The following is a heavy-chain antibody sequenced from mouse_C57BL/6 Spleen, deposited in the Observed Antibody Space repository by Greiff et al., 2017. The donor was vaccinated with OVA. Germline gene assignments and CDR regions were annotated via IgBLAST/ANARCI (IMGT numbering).Heavy chain of an antibody. D-gene: IGHD2-1*01. V-gene: IGHV1-50*01. CDR3: ARNGKGAMDY. CDR2: IDPSDSYT. CDR1: GYTFTSYW. J-gene: IGHJ4*01. Sequence: QVQLQQPGAELVKPGASVKLSCKASGYTFTSYWMQWVKQRPGQGLEWIGEIDPSDSYTNYNQKFKGKATLTVDTSSSTAYMQLSSLTSADSAVYYCARNGKGAMDYWGQGTSVTVSS.